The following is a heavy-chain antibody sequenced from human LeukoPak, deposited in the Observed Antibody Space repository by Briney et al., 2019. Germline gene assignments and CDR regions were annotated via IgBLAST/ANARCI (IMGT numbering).Heavy chain of an antibody. CDR3: ARHVKGVSYYDFWSGGYYYMDV. CDR2: INHSGST. V-gene: IGHV4-34*01. Sequence: SETLSLTCAVYGGAFSGYYWSWIRQPPGKGLEWIGEINHSGSTNYNPSLKSRVTISVDTSKNQFSLKLSSVTAADTAVYYCARHVKGVSYYDFWSGGYYYMDVWGKGTTVTVSS. CDR1: GGAFSGYY. D-gene: IGHD3-3*01. J-gene: IGHJ6*03.